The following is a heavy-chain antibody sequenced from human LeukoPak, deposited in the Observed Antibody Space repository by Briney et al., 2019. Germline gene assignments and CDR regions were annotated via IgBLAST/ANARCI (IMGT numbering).Heavy chain of an antibody. D-gene: IGHD6-19*01. J-gene: IGHJ4*02. CDR2: ISASGGGT. CDR3: AKDMGSGWNDY. CDR1: GFTSSSYS. Sequence: GGSLRLSCAASGFTSSSYSMTWVRQAPGKGLEWVSGISASGGGTYYADSVKGRFTISRDNSKNTLYLQMNSLRADDTALYYCAKDMGSGWNDYWGQGTLVIVSS. V-gene: IGHV3-23*01.